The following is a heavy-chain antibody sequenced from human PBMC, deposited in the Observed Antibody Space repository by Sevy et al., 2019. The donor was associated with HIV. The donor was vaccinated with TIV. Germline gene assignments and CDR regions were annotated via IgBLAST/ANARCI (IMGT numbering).Heavy chain of an antibody. V-gene: IGHV4-39*01. D-gene: IGHD6-13*01. CDR2: VYYSGST. CDR3: ARSPPWGNTWLYYFDN. Sequence: SETLSLTCTVSGGSISSKNYYWCWLRQPPGKGLEWIGSVYYSGSTYYNPSLKSRVTISVETSKNQFSLTLSSVTAADTAVYYCARSPPWGNTWLYYFDNWGQGSLVTVSS. CDR1: GGSISSKNYY. J-gene: IGHJ4*02.